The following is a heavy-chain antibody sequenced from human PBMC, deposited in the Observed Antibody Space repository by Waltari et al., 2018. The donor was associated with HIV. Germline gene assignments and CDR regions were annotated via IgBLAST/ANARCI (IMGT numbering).Heavy chain of an antibody. V-gene: IGHV3-53*02. CDR2: IYRGGST. D-gene: IGHD6-6*01. J-gene: IGHJ5*01. CDR1: GFSVSNKF. Sequence: EVQLVETGGGLILPGGSLRLSCAASGFSVSNKFISWVRQAPGKGLGWVSVIYRGGSTFYADSVGGQFTMSRDTSKNMVYLQMNSLRVEDTAVYYCAREGYTRSSGRGNWFDSWGQGTLVTVSS. CDR3: AREGYTRSSGRGNWFDS.